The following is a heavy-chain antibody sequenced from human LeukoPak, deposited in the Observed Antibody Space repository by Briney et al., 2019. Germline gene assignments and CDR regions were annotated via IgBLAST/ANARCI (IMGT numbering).Heavy chain of an antibody. CDR3: ARDRGGAFDY. V-gene: IGHV3-21*01. J-gene: IGHJ4*02. Sequence: GGSLRLSCAASGFTFSSYSMNWVRQAPGKGLEWVSSNSSSSSYIYYADSVKGRFTISRDNAKNSLYLQMNSLRAEDTAVYYCARDRGGAFDYWGQGTLVTVSS. CDR1: GFTFSSYS. CDR2: NSSSSSYI. D-gene: IGHD1-26*01.